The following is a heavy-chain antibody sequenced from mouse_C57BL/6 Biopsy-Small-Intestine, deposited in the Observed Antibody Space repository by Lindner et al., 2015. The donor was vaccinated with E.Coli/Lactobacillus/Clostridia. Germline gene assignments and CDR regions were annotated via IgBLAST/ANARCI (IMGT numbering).Heavy chain of an antibody. CDR1: IHLQGVS. J-gene: IGHJ4*01. D-gene: IGHD1-1*01. CDR2: INPDNGNS. Sequence: SVNGLLQDFWIHLQGVSNALAAPGPGQRPEWMGWINPDNGNSYYLQRLRGRITITSDSSASTVYMELSRLGSEDTAVYYCARERGGIWDFWGQGTLVTVSS. CDR3: ARERGGIWDF. V-gene: IGHV1S46*01.